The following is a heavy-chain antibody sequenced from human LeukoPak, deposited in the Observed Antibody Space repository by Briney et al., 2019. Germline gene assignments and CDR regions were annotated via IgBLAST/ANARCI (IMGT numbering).Heavy chain of an antibody. CDR2: IYYSGST. D-gene: IGHD3-16*01. V-gene: IGHV4-59*01. J-gene: IGHJ5*02. CDR3: ARGGGYDYVWGRDSNWFDP. CDR1: GGSISSYY. Sequence: PSETLSLTCTVSGGSISSYYWSWIRQPPGKGLEWIGYIYYSGSTNYNPSLKSRVTISVDTSKNQFSLKLSSVTAADTAVYYCARGGGYDYVWGRDSNWFDPWGQGTLVTVSS.